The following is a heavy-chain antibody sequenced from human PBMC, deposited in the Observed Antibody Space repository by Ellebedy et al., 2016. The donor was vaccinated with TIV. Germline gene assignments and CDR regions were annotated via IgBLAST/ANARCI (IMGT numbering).Heavy chain of an antibody. J-gene: IGHJ4*02. CDR1: GFTFSSYA. V-gene: IGHV3-23*01. CDR2: ISGSGGST. D-gene: IGHD3-22*01. CDR3: AKDAMIVVVITYYFDY. Sequence: GGSLRLXXAASGFTFSSYAMSWVRQAPGKGLEWVSAISGSGGSTYYADSVKGRFTISRDNSKNTLYLQMNSLRAEDTAVYYCAKDAMIVVVITYYFDYWGQGTLVTVSS.